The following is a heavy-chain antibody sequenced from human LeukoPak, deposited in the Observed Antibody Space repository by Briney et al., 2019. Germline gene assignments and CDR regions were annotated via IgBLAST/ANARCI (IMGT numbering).Heavy chain of an antibody. Sequence: GASVKVSCKVSGYTLTELSMHWVRQAPGKGLEWMGGFDPEDGETIYAQKFQGRVTMTEDTSTDTAYMELSSLRSEDTAVYYCARVEYSSSSPPGDLYYYYGMDVWGQGTTVTVSS. CDR3: ARVEYSSSSPPGDLYYYYGMDV. CDR2: FDPEDGET. V-gene: IGHV1-24*01. J-gene: IGHJ6*02. D-gene: IGHD6-6*01. CDR1: GYTLTELS.